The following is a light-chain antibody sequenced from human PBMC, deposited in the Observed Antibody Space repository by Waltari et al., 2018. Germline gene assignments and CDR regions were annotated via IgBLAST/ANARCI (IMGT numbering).Light chain of an antibody. CDR1: TSNIGTNT. CDR3: ETWDDSLNGPV. V-gene: IGLV1-44*01. Sequence: QSVLTQPPSASGTPGQRGTISCSGSTSNIGTNTVNWYQQLPVTAPRVLIRRNNQRPSGVPDRFSGSKSGTSASLAISGLQSEDEASYYCETWDDSLNGPVFGGGTKLTVL. J-gene: IGLJ3*02. CDR2: RNN.